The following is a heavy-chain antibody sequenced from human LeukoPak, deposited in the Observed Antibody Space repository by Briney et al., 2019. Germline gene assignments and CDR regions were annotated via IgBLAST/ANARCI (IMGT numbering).Heavy chain of an antibody. V-gene: IGHV1-18*04. CDR1: GYTFTSYG. J-gene: IGHJ6*04. CDR3: ARDGNSGYDYYYYYGMDV. Sequence: ASVKVSCKASGYTFTSYGISWVRQAPGQGLECMGWISAYNGNTNYAQKLQGRVTMTTDTSTSTAYMELRSLRSDDTAVYYCARDGNSGYDYYYYYGMDVWGKGTTVTVSS. D-gene: IGHD5-12*01. CDR2: ISAYNGNT.